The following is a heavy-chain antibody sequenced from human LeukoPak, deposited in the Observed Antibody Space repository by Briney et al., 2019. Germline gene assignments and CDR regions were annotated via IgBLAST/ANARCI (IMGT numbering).Heavy chain of an antibody. V-gene: IGHV3-20*04. Sequence: GGSVRLSCAACGFTFDDHGIIWVRQAPAKGLEEGSGINWNGGSTGYADSVKGRFTIPRDNAKNSLSLQMNSLRAEDTAVYYRARLSVGYDSSGYYSVWGKGTTVTVSS. CDR1: GFTFDDHG. CDR2: INWNGGST. D-gene: IGHD3-22*01. J-gene: IGHJ6*04. CDR3: ARLSVGYDSSGYYSV.